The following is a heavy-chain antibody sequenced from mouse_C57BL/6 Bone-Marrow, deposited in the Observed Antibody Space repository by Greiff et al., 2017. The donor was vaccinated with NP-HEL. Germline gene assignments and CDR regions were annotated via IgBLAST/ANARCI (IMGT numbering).Heavy chain of an antibody. J-gene: IGHJ2*01. CDR3: ARGVLRSFDY. Sequence: VKLKQPGAELVRPGSSVKLSCKASGYTFTSYWMHWVKQRPIQGLEWIGNIDPSDSETHYNQKFKDKATLTVDKSSSTAYMQLSSLTSEDSAVYYCARGVLRSFDYWGQGTTLTVSS. V-gene: IGHV1-52*01. D-gene: IGHD1-1*01. CDR2: IDPSDSET. CDR1: GYTFTSYW.